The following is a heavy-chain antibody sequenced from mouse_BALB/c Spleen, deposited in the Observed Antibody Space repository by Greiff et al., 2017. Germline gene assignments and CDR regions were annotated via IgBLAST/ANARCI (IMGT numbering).Heavy chain of an antibody. Sequence: QVQLKQSGAELVRPGASVTLSCKASGYTFTDYEMHWVKQTPVHGLEWIGAIDPETGGTAYNQKFKGKATLTADKSSSTAYMELRSLTSEDSAVYYCTRGCSSSDYFDYWGQGTTLTVSS. D-gene: IGHD1-1*01. V-gene: IGHV1-15*01. CDR1: GYTFTDYE. CDR2: IDPETGGT. J-gene: IGHJ2*01. CDR3: TRGCSSSDYFDY.